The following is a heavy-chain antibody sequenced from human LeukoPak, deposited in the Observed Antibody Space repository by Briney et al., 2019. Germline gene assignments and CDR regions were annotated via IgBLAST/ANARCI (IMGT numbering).Heavy chain of an antibody. V-gene: IGHV5-51*01. Sequence: GESLKIPCKGSGYSFTTYWIGWVRQMPGKGLELMGIISPGDSDTKYSPSFQGQVTISVDKSITTAYLQWSSLKASDTAMYYCARHTKYSISSRVFDYWGQGTLVTASS. J-gene: IGHJ4*02. CDR2: ISPGDSDT. D-gene: IGHD6-6*01. CDR3: ARHTKYSISSRVFDY. CDR1: GYSFTTYW.